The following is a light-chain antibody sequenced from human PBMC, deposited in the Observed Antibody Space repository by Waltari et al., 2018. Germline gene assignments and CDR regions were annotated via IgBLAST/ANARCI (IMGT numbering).Light chain of an antibody. Sequence: QSVLTQPPSASGNPGQRVTISCSGSSSNIGSHSVNWYQQFPGTAPKLLMYSNDKRPSGVSYRFSGSKSGTSASLAISGLQSEDEADYFCAARDDSLSGQVFGGGTKLTVL. J-gene: IGLJ3*02. CDR3: AARDDSLSGQV. CDR1: SSNIGSHS. V-gene: IGLV1-44*01. CDR2: SND.